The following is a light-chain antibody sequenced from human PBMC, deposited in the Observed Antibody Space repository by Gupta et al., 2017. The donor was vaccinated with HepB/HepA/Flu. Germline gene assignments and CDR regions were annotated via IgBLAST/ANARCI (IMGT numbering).Light chain of an antibody. CDR3: SSYTSSSTLI. V-gene: IGLV2-14*01. Sequence: QSALTQPASVSGSPGQSNTIPCTGTSSDVGGYNYVSWYQQHPGKAPKLMIYDVSNRPSGVSNRFSGSKSGNTASLTISGLQAEDEADYYCSSYTSSSTLIFGGGTKLTVL. CDR1: SSDVGGYNY. J-gene: IGLJ2*01. CDR2: DVS.